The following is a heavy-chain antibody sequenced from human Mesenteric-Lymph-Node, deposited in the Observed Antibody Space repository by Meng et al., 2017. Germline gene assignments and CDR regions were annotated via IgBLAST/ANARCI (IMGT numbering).Heavy chain of an antibody. J-gene: IGHJ4*02. V-gene: IGHV3-7*01. CDR3: ARDTDWHNFDK. CDR1: GFTLSYYW. CDR2: IGKGGRDI. Sequence: GESLKISCAASGFTLSYYWMTWVRQAPGKGLKWVANIGKGGRDIYYADSVKGRFTISRDNAKNSLHLQMNSLRVEDTAVYFCARDTDWHNFDKWGQGTLVTVSS. D-gene: IGHD3-9*01.